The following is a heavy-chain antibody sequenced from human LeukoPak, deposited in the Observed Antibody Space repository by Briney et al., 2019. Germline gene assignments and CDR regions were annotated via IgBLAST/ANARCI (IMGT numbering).Heavy chain of an antibody. CDR1: GFTFSGSA. Sequence: GGSLRLSCAASGFTFSGSAMHWVRQASGKGLEWVGRIRAKADSYATTYGASVKGRFTISRDDSKNTAYLQMNSLKTEDTAVYYCARDQLVWRDLWFGEGDAFDIWGQGTMVTVSS. V-gene: IGHV3-73*01. CDR2: IRAKADSYAT. J-gene: IGHJ3*02. D-gene: IGHD3-10*01. CDR3: ARDQLVWRDLWFGEGDAFDI.